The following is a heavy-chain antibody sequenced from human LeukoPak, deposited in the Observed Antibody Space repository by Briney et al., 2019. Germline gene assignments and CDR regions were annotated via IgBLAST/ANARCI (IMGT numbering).Heavy chain of an antibody. Sequence: GGSLRLSCTASGFTLGSHDMHWVRQIPGQGLEWVAAVSSGFHAFFAESVQGRLTASSEDGRNSLYLQMNSLRAEDTAVYYCVREARGYHYTYFDYWGQGTLVTVSS. CDR2: VSSGFHA. J-gene: IGHJ4*02. CDR1: GFTLGSHD. D-gene: IGHD5-18*01. V-gene: IGHV3-13*01. CDR3: VREARGYHYTYFDY.